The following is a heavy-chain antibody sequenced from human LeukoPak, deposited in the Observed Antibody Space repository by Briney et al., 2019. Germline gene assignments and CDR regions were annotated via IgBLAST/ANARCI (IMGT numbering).Heavy chain of an antibody. CDR3: ARALRMVRGVIDY. Sequence: PGGSLRLSCAASGFTFSSYEMNWVRQAPGKGLEWVSYISSSGSTIYYADSVKGRFTISRDNAKNSLYLQMNSLRAEDTAVYYCARALRMVRGVIDYWGQGTLVTVSS. V-gene: IGHV3-48*03. D-gene: IGHD3-10*01. CDR1: GFTFSSYE. CDR2: ISSSGSTI. J-gene: IGHJ4*02.